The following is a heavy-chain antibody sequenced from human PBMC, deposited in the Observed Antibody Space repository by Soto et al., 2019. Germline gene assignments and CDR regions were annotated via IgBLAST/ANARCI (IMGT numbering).Heavy chain of an antibody. CDR2: INAGNGHT. Sequence: SVKVSCKASGFTFVMYAIHWVRQAPGQGLEWMAWINAGNGHTTYSQKFQGRVTITRDTSARTVYMELRSLRFEDTATYYCARAGWFAEGYFDFWG. CDR3: ARAGWFAEGYFDF. V-gene: IGHV1-3*01. J-gene: IGHJ4*01. CDR1: GFTFVMYA. D-gene: IGHD3-10*01.